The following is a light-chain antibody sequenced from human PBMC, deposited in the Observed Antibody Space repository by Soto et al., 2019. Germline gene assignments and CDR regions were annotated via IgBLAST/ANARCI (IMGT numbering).Light chain of an antibody. J-gene: IGKJ1*01. Sequence: EIVLTQSPGTLSLSPGERATLSCRASQSVSSSYLAWYQQKPGQAPRLLIYGASSRATGIPDRFSGSGSGTDFTLTISRLEPEDFAVYYCQQYGSSAWTFGQGTNVELK. CDR3: QQYGSSAWT. CDR1: QSVSSSY. CDR2: GAS. V-gene: IGKV3-20*01.